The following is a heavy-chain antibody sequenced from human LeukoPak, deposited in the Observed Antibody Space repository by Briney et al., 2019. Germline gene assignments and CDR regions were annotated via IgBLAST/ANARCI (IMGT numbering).Heavy chain of an antibody. V-gene: IGHV1-18*01. Sequence: ASVKVSCKASGYTFTSYGISWVRQAPGQGLEWMGWISAYNGNTNYAQKLQGRVTTATDTSTSTAYMELRSLRSDDTAVYYCARDPRGVLMPYPGLDYWGQGTLVTVSS. D-gene: IGHD2-8*01. J-gene: IGHJ4*02. CDR1: GYTFTSYG. CDR3: ARDPRGVLMPYPGLDY. CDR2: ISAYNGNT.